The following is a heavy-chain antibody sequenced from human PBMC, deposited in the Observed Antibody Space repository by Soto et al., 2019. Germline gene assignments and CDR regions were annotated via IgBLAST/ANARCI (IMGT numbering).Heavy chain of an antibody. CDR1: GGSISSYY. V-gene: IGHV4-59*08. D-gene: IGHD4-4*01. Sequence: SETLSLTCTVSGGSISSYYWSWIRQPPGKGLEWIGYIYYSGSTYYNPSLKSRVTVSVDTSKNQFSLKLSSVTAADTAVYYCARHPSNFWFDPWGQGTLVPVSS. CDR2: IYYSGST. CDR3: ARHPSNFWFDP. J-gene: IGHJ5*02.